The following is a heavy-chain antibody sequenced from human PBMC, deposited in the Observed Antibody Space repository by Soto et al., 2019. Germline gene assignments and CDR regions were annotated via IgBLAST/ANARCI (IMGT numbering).Heavy chain of an antibody. CDR3: AREVGYGDFSAALLD. CDR1: GGTFSSHS. D-gene: IGHD2-21*02. J-gene: IGHJ4*02. Sequence: VQLMQSGAEVKKPGSSVKVSCKASGGTFSSHSINWVRQAPGQGLEWMGGIITLFGTSNYAQNFQGRVTITAAQSTSTAYMELNSLTSDDTAVYYCAREVGYGDFSAALLDWGQGTLVTGSS. V-gene: IGHV1-69*01. CDR2: IITLFGTS.